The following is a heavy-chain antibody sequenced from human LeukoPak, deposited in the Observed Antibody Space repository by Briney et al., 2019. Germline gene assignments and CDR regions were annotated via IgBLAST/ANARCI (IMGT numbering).Heavy chain of an antibody. D-gene: IGHD2-21*01. V-gene: IGHV3-66*01. Sequence: PGGSLRLSCAASGFTVSSNYMSWVRQAPGKGLEWVSVIYSGGSTYYADSVKGRFTISRDNSKNTLYLQMNSLRAEDTAVYYCARASGETRGCGLDYWGQGTLVTVSS. CDR2: IYSGGST. J-gene: IGHJ4*02. CDR1: GFTVSSNY. CDR3: ARASGETRGCGLDY.